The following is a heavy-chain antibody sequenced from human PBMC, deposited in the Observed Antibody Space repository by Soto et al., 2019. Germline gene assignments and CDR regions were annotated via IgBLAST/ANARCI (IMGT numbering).Heavy chain of an antibody. Sequence: GASVKVSCKASGYTFTSYGISCVRQAPGQGLEWMGWISAYNGNTNYAQKLQGRVTMTTDTSTSTAYMELRSLRSDDTAVYYCARDTHYGDYYYYYMHVWGKGTTVTVSS. J-gene: IGHJ6*03. CDR2: ISAYNGNT. D-gene: IGHD4-17*01. CDR3: ARDTHYGDYYYYYMHV. V-gene: IGHV1-18*01. CDR1: GYTFTSYG.